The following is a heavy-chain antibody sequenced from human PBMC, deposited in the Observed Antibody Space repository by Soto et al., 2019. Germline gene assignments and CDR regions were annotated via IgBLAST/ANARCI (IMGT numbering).Heavy chain of an antibody. V-gene: IGHV1-18*01. J-gene: IGHJ6*02. CDR3: ARDGVDTATGYYYGMDV. CDR2: ISAYNGNT. CDR1: GYTFTSYG. Sequence: QVQLVQSGAEVKKPGASVKVSCKASGYTFTSYGISWLRQAPGQGLEWMGWISAYNGNTNYAQKLQGRVTMTTDTPTSTAYMELRRLRSDDTAVYYCARDGVDTATGYYYGMDVWGQGTTVTVSS. D-gene: IGHD5-18*01.